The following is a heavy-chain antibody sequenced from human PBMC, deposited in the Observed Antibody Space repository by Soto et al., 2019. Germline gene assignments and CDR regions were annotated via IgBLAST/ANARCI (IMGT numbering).Heavy chain of an antibody. CDR1: GYTLTNFG. Sequence: QVQLVQSGFEVKKPGASVKISCQTSGYTLTNFGITWVRQAPGRGPDWIGWTRTHHGNSKSAQSVQGRATLTTDPSAYPAYLELRSLTFDDTAAYYCARGDYNTSGFPSLLFHWGPGPLVTVSS. CDR2: TRTHHGNS. D-gene: IGHD3-22*01. CDR3: ARGDYNTSGFPSLLFH. J-gene: IGHJ4*02. V-gene: IGHV1-18*01.